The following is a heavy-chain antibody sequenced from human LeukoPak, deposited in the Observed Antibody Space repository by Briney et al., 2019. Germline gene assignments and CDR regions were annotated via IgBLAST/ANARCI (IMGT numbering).Heavy chain of an antibody. D-gene: IGHD3-9*01. CDR3: ARRNILTEGEAFDI. CDR2: IYNGRAN. J-gene: IGHJ3*02. CDR1: GVSISSYY. V-gene: IGHV4-59*08. Sequence: SGTLSLTCTVSGVSISSYYWTWIRQPPGKGLEWIGYIYNGRANNYNPSLRSRVTLSVDTSKNQFSLRLNSVTAADTAVYFCARRNILTEGEAFDIWGQGTLVTVSS.